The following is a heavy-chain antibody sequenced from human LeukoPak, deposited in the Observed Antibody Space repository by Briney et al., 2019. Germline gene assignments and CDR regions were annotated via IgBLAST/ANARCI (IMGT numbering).Heavy chain of an antibody. J-gene: IGHJ4*02. D-gene: IGHD3-10*01. CDR1: GFTFDDYA. Sequence: PGGSLRLSCAASGFTFDDYAMHWVRQAPGKGLEWVSLISWDGGSTYYADSVKGRFTISRDNSKNSLYLQMNSLRAEDTALYYCAKDIARYYGSGSYIKGDDYWGQGTLVTVSS. CDR2: ISWDGGST. CDR3: AKDIARYYGSGSYIKGDDY. V-gene: IGHV3-43D*03.